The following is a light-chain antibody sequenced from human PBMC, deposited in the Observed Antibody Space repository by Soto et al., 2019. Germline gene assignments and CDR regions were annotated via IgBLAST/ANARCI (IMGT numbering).Light chain of an antibody. CDR2: EVS. CDR3: SSYTSSRTLV. J-gene: IGLJ1*01. V-gene: IGLV2-14*01. Sequence: QSALTQPASVSGSPGQSITISCTGTSSDVGAYNYASWYQQHPGRAPKLMIYEVSYRPSGVSNRFSGSKSANTASLTISGLQSEDESDYYCSSYTSSRTLVFGTGTKVTVL. CDR1: SSDVGAYNY.